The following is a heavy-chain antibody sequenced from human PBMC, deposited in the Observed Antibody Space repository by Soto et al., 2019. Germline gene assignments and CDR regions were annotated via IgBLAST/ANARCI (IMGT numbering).Heavy chain of an antibody. Sequence: PGGCMRLAWAASRFIFYSYWISWARQEPGKWLEWVANIKQDGSEKYYVDSVKGRFTISRDNAKNSLYLQMNSLRAEDTAVYYCARDAVVRDYYYYYGMDVWGQGTTVTVSS. D-gene: IGHD2-2*01. CDR1: RFIFYSYW. CDR2: IKQDGSEK. CDR3: ARDAVVRDYYYYYGMDV. V-gene: IGHV3-7*03. J-gene: IGHJ6*02.